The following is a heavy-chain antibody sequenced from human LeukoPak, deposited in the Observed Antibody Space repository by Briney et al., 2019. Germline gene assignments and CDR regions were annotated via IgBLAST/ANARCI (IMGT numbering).Heavy chain of an antibody. J-gene: IGHJ4*02. V-gene: IGHV3-64D*06. CDR1: GFTFTSHV. Sequence: PGGCLRLSFSASGFTFTSHVMHWVRQAPGKGLQYVSGISMNVQTTYYAGSVKGRFTISRDSSKNTVYLQMNSLTAEDTAVYYCVREGLERRTNFDYWGQGTLVSVSS. CDR3: VREGLERRTNFDY. CDR2: ISMNVQTT. D-gene: IGHD1-1*01.